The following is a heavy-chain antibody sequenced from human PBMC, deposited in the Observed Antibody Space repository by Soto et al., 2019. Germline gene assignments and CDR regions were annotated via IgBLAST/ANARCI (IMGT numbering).Heavy chain of an antibody. CDR2: INAGNGNT. J-gene: IGHJ4*02. V-gene: IGHV1-3*01. Sequence: QVQLVQSGAEVKKPGASVKVSCKASGYTFTSYAMHWVRQAPGQRLEWMGWINAGNGNTKYSQKFQGRVTTTRDTSASTADMELSSLRSEDTAVYYCARSPGYSYGDYWGQGTLVTVSS. D-gene: IGHD5-18*01. CDR3: ARSPGYSYGDY. CDR1: GYTFTSYA.